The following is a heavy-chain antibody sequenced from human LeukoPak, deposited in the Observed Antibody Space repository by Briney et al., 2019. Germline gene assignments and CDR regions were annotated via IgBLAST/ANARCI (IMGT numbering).Heavy chain of an antibody. J-gene: IGHJ4*02. CDR3: AREVGATRFYYFDY. V-gene: IGHV4-31*03. Sequence: SQTLSLTCTVSGGSISSGGYYWSWIRQHPGKGLEWIGNIYYSGSTYYNPSLKSRVTISVDTSKNQFSLKLSSVTAADTAVYYCAREVGATRFYYFDYWGQGTLVTVSS. CDR2: IYYSGST. D-gene: IGHD1-26*01. CDR1: GGSISSGGYY.